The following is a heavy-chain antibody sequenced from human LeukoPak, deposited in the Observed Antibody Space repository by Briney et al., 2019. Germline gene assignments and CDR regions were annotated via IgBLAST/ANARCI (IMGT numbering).Heavy chain of an antibody. CDR1: GGSISSSY. Sequence: SETLSLTCSDSGGSISSSYWSWIRQPPGKGLEWIGNIDYSGRSSYNPSLKSRVTMSVDTSKNQFSLILSSVTAADTAVYYCARDVGAYYYYYMDVWGKGTTVTVSS. V-gene: IGHV4-59*12. D-gene: IGHD1-26*01. CDR3: ARDVGAYYYYYMDV. J-gene: IGHJ6*03. CDR2: IDYSGRS.